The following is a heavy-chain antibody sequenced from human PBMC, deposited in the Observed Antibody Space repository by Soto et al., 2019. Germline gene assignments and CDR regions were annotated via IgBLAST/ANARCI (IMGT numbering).Heavy chain of an antibody. CDR3: AKLRGKDYYYAIDV. V-gene: IGHV3-23*01. CDR1: GFSFSIYA. J-gene: IGHJ6*02. CDR2: IGGSGGGT. Sequence: VRLLESGGGLVQPGGSLRLSCVASGFSFSIYAMTWVRQAPGKGLEWVSSIGIGGSGGGTYYRDSVKGRFTISRDNSKNTLYLQMNSLRAEDTAVFYCAKLRGKDYYYAIDVWGQGTTVTVSS.